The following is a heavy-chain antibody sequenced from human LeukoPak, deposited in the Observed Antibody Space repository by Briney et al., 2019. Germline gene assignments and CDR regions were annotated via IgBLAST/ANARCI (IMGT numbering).Heavy chain of an antibody. CDR3: ARKGVTTGAFDI. Sequence: PSETLSLTCAVYGGSFSGYYWSWIRQPPGKGLEWIGEINHSGSTNYNPSLKSRVTISVDTSKNQFSLKLSSVTAADTAVYYCARKGVTTGAFDIWGQGTMVTVSS. J-gene: IGHJ3*02. V-gene: IGHV4-34*01. CDR2: INHSGST. CDR1: GGSFSGYY. D-gene: IGHD4-17*01.